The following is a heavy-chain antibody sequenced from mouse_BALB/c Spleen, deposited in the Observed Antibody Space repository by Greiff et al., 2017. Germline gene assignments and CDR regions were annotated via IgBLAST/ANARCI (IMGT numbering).Heavy chain of an antibody. V-gene: IGHV14-4*02. CDR1: GYTFTSYY. Sequence: VQLQQSGAELAKPGASVKMSCKASGYTFTSYYMHWVKQRPEQGLEWIGWIDPENGDTEYAPKFQGKATMTADTSSNTAYLQLSSLTSEDTAVYYCPITTVVATNAMDYWGQGTSVTVSS. CDR2: IDPENGDT. D-gene: IGHD1-1*01. CDR3: PITTVVATNAMDY. J-gene: IGHJ4*01.